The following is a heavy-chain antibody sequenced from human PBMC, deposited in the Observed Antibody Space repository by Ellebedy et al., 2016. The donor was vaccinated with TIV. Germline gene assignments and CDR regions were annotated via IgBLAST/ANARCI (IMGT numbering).Heavy chain of an antibody. Sequence: ASVKVSCXASGYTFTGSDYYMLWVRQAPGQGLEWMGWINPKSGDTNYARKFQGRVTMTRDTSISTAYMELRRLRSDDTAVFYCARGFVWFSYAFDIWGQGTMVTVSS. J-gene: IGHJ3*02. D-gene: IGHD2-21*01. CDR1: GYTFTGSDYY. CDR3: ARGFVWFSYAFDI. V-gene: IGHV1-2*02. CDR2: INPKSGDT.